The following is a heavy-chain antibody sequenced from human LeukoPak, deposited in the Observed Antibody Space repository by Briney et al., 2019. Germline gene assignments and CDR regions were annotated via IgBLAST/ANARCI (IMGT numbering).Heavy chain of an antibody. CDR3: ARDVGLELVHYYYGMDV. CDR1: GFTFSSYG. Sequence: GGSLRLSCAASGFTFSSYGMHWVRQAPGKGLEWVAVIWYDGSNKYYADSVKGRFTISRDNSKNTLYLQMNSLRAEDTAVYYCARDVGLELVHYYYGMDVWGQGTTVTVSS. V-gene: IGHV3-33*01. CDR2: IWYDGSNK. J-gene: IGHJ6*02. D-gene: IGHD6-6*01.